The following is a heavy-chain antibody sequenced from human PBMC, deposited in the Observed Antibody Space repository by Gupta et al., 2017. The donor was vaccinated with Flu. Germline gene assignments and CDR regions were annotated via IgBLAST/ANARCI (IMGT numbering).Heavy chain of an antibody. D-gene: IGHD3-22*01. CDR1: GFTFDDYA. CDR3: TKDRGSGYYLNYDYGMDA. Sequence: EVQLVESGGGLAQPGRSLRLSCVASGFTFDDYAMHWVRQVPGKGLEWVSGISWNSDKTTYADSVKGRFTISRDNAQNFLFLQMNSLRTEDTALYYCTKDRGSGYYLNYDYGMDAWGQGTTVTVSS. CDR2: ISWNSDKT. V-gene: IGHV3-9*01. J-gene: IGHJ6*02.